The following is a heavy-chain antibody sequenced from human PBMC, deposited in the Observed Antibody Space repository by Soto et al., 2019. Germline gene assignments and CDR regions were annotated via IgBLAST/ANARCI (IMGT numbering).Heavy chain of an antibody. CDR1: GFSLSTSGVS. J-gene: IGHJ4*02. V-gene: IGHV2-5*02. CDR3: AHRPSYCSGGSCYSGFDY. D-gene: IGHD2-15*01. Sequence: QITLKESGPTLVKPTQTLTLTCTFSGFSLSTSGVSVGWIRQPPGKALEWLALIYWDDDKRYSPSLKSRLTITKDTTQHQVVLTMTTMDPVDTATYYCAHRPSYCSGGSCYSGFDYWGQGTLVTVSS. CDR2: IYWDDDK.